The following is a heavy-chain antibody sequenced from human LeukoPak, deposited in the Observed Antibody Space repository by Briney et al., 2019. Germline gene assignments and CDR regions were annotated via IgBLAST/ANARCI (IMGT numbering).Heavy chain of an antibody. J-gene: IGHJ5*02. D-gene: IGHD5-12*01. Sequence: ASVKVSCKAPGGTFSSYAISWVRQAPGQGLEWMGGIIPIFGTANYAQKFQGRVTITADKSTSTAYMELSSLRSEDTAVYYCARLADSGYDTWGQGTLVTVSS. CDR3: ARLADSGYDT. CDR2: IIPIFGTA. CDR1: GGTFSSYA. V-gene: IGHV1-69*06.